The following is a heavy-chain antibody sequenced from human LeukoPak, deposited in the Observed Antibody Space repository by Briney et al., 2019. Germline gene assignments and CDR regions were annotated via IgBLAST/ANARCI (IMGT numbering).Heavy chain of an antibody. CDR1: GFTFSSYW. J-gene: IGHJ4*02. D-gene: IGHD3-9*01. CDR3: ARENYDILTGYFH. V-gene: IGHV3-7*01. Sequence: PGGSLRLSCAASGFTFSSYWMSWVRQAPGKGLEWVANIKQDGSEKYYVDSVKGRFTISRDNAKNSLYLQMNSLRAEDTAVYYCARENYDILTGYFHWGQGTLVTVSS. CDR2: IKQDGSEK.